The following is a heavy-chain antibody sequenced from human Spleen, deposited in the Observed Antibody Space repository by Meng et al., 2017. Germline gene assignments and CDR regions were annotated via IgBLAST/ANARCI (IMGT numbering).Heavy chain of an antibody. Sequence: QPQLQESGPGLVKPSEALSLTGSVSGGSISTSGYYWGWIRQPPGKGLEWIGSIGHSGTTYYTPSLRRRVTVSIDTSKNQFSLEVTSVTAADTAVYYCVRSSGWVRTGFDPWGQGTLVTVLL. D-gene: IGHD6-19*01. CDR3: VRSSGWVRTGFDP. V-gene: IGHV4-39*01. CDR2: IGHSGTT. CDR1: GGSISTSGYY. J-gene: IGHJ5*02.